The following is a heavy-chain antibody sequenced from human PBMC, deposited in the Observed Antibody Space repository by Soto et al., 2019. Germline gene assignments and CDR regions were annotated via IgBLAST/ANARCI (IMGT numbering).Heavy chain of an antibody. V-gene: IGHV4-59*08. CDR1: GGSISSYY. CDR2: VHHSWGS. D-gene: IGHD5-12*01. CDR3: ARSGGYSGYDHFLDP. Sequence: SETLSLTCTVSGGSISSYYWSWFRQSPGKRMEWIGYVHHSWGSSYNPSLQSRVAISLDTSKSQFSLKVTSVTAADTAVYFCARSGGYSGYDHFLDPWGHGTLVTVSS. J-gene: IGHJ5*02.